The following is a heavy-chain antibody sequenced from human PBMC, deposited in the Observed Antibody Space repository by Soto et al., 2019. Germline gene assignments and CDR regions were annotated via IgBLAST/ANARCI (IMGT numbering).Heavy chain of an antibody. Sequence: QLHLVESGGGVVQPGTSLRLSCTASGFMFKSYVMHWVRQAPGKGLEWVALTSYDGNSKYYGDSVKGRFTVSRDNSKNTPHLQMDSLRPEDTALYYCARWGTTGGFDLWGQGTLVSVSS. CDR2: TSYDGNSK. J-gene: IGHJ4*02. CDR3: ARWGTTGGFDL. V-gene: IGHV3-30*19. CDR1: GFMFKSYV. D-gene: IGHD3-16*01.